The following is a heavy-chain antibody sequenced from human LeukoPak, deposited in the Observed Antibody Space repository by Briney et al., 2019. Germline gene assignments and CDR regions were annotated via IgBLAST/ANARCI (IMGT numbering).Heavy chain of an antibody. V-gene: IGHV4-59*01. CDR1: GRSISSYY. J-gene: IGHJ3*02. CDR2: IYCSGST. D-gene: IGHD1-26*01. Sequence: SETLSLTCTVSGRSISSYYWSWVRQPPGKGLGWIGYIYCSGSTNYNPSLKSRVTISVDTSKNQFSLKLSSVTAADTAVYYCARALGATDAFDIWGQGTMVTVSS. CDR3: ARALGATDAFDI.